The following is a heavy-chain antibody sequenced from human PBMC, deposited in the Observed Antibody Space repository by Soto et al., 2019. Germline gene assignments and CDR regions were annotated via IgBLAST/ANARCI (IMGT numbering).Heavy chain of an antibody. CDR1: GFTFSTYW. CDR3: ARVLAAADSL. V-gene: IGHV3-7*01. CDR2: IKQDGSEK. J-gene: IGHJ4*02. Sequence: EVQLVESGGGLVQPGGSLRLSCAASGFTFSTYWMHWVRQATGKGLEWVANIKQDGSEKYYLDSVKGRFTISRDNAKRAMYLQMTSLSAEDTAVYYCARVLAAADSLWGQGTLVTVSS. D-gene: IGHD6-13*01.